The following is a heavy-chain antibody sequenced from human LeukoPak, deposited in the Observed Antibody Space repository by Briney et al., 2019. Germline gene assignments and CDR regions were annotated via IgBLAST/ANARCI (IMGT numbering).Heavy chain of an antibody. J-gene: IGHJ5*02. Sequence: PSETLSLTCAVYGGSFSGYYWSWIRQPPGKGLEWIGEINHSGSTNYNPSLKSRVTISVDTSKNQFSLKLSSVTAADTAVYYCARSDRRNWLDPWGQGTLVTVSS. CDR2: INHSGST. V-gene: IGHV4-34*01. CDR3: ARSDRRNWLDP. CDR1: GGSFSGYY.